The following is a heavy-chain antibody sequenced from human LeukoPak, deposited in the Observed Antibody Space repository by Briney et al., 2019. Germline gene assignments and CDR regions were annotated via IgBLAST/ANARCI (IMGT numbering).Heavy chain of an antibody. CDR3: ANVGSTNWHYAFPI. CDR2: IYSGGST. D-gene: IGHD1-26*01. J-gene: IGHJ3*02. Sequence: GGSLRLSCAASGFTVSSNYISWVRQAPGKGLEWVSVIYSGGSTYYADSVKGRFTISRDNSKNTLYLQMNSLRAEDTAVYSCANVGSTNWHYAFPIWGQGTTVTVSS. V-gene: IGHV3-53*01. CDR1: GFTVSSNY.